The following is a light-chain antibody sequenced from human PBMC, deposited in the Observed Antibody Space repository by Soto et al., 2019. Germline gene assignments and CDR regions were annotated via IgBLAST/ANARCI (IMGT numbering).Light chain of an antibody. J-gene: IGKJ4*01. CDR3: QQCRNWPLT. V-gene: IGKV3-15*01. Sequence: EIVMTQSPATLSVSPGEGATLSCKASQNVYNNLAGYQQRPGQPPRLLIYDASTRATGISARFSGSGYGTEFTLTISSLQSGDFAVYFCQQCRNWPLTFGGGTKVEIK. CDR1: QNVYNN. CDR2: DAS.